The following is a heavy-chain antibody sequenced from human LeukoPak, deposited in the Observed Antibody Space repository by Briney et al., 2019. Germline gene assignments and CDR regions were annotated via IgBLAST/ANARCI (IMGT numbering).Heavy chain of an antibody. CDR2: ISRSGSTI. D-gene: IGHD3-22*01. CDR1: EFTFSSYE. V-gene: IGHV3-48*03. J-gene: IGHJ4*02. Sequence: GGSLRLSCAASEFTFSSYEMNWVRQAPGKGLEWVPYISRSGSTIYYADSVKGRFTISRDNAKNSLYLQMNSLRAEDTAVYYCARRVIVVGLDYWGQGTLVTVSS. CDR3: ARRVIVVGLDY.